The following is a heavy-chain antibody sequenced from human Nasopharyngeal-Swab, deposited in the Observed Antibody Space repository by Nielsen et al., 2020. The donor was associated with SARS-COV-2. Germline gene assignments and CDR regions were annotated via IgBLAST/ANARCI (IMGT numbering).Heavy chain of an antibody. CDR3: ARDGDYYYYYMDV. J-gene: IGHJ6*03. Sequence: GESLKISCAASGFTFSIYSMNWVRQAPGKGLEWVSSISSSSSYIYYADSVKGRFTISRDNAKNSLYLQMNSLRAEDTAVYYCARDGDYYYYYMDVWGKGTTVTVSS. D-gene: IGHD3-10*01. CDR2: ISSSSSYI. CDR1: GFTFSIYS. V-gene: IGHV3-21*01.